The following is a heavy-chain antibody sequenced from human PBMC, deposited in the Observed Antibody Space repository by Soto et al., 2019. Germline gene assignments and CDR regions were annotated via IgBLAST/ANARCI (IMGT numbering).Heavy chain of an antibody. J-gene: IGHJ6*02. Sequence: EVQLVESGGGLVQPGGALRLSCAASGFTFRGYSMNWVRQAPGKGLAWVSYISSSSSTIYYADSVKGRFTISRDNAKNSLYLQMNSLRDEDTAVYYCARDIGCSGGSCYYYGMDVWGQGTTVTVSS. CDR1: GFTFRGYS. D-gene: IGHD2-15*01. V-gene: IGHV3-48*02. CDR2: ISSSSSTI. CDR3: ARDIGCSGGSCYYYGMDV.